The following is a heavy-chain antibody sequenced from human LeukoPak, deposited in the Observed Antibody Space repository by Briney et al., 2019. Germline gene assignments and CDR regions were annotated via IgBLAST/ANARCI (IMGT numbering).Heavy chain of an antibody. CDR2: IYYSGST. Sequence: SQTLSLTCTVSGGSISSGDYYWSWIRQPPGKGLEWIGYIYYSGSTYYNPSLKSRVAISVDTSKNQFSLKLSSVTAADTAVYYCASLPVGEMATTSLDYWGQGTLVAVSS. CDR1: GGSISSGDYY. J-gene: IGHJ4*02. CDR3: ASLPVGEMATTSLDY. V-gene: IGHV4-30-4*08. D-gene: IGHD5-24*01.